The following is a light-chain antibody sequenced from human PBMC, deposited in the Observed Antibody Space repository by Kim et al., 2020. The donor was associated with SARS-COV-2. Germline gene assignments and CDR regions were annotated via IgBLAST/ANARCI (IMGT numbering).Light chain of an antibody. CDR3: CSYAGSSSLV. CDR2: EVN. Sequence: GQSITISCPGTSSDVGSYNLVAWYQQHPGKAPKLMIYEVNKRPSGVSNRFSGSKSGNTASLTISGLQAEDEADYFCCSYAGSSSLVFGGGTQLTVL. V-gene: IGLV2-23*02. CDR1: SSDVGSYNL. J-gene: IGLJ2*01.